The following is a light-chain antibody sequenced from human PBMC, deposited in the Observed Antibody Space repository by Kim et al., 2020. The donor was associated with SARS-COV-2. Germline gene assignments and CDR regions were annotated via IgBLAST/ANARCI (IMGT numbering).Light chain of an antibody. CDR1: HSVTNNN. V-gene: IGKV3-20*01. CDR3: KRDGGN. Sequence: ENVLTQSPATLSLSPGERATLSCRASHSVTNNNVAWYQQKPGQPPMLLIHGASSRATGIPGRFSGSGSGTDFTLTISRLEPEDFAGYFCKRDGGNFGGGTKVDIK. J-gene: IGKJ4*01. CDR2: GAS.